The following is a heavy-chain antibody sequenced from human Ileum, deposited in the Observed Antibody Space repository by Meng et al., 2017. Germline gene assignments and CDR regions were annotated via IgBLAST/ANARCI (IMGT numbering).Heavy chain of an antibody. Sequence: QVQHTRGGACLLKPSETLSLACAVFGGSFKDYSWSWVRQCPGKGREWIEQIHHSGRTNSKSSLEHRVTISVDTSKSQFSLKLTSVTAADTAMYYCVRGPARETHDFDYWGQGALVTVSS. CDR1: GGSFKDYS. V-gene: IGHV4-34*01. J-gene: IGHJ4*02. CDR2: IHHSGRT. CDR3: VRGPARETHDFDY. D-gene: IGHD1-26*01.